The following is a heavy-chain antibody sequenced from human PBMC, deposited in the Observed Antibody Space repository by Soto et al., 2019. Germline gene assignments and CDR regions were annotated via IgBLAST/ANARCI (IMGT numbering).Heavy chain of an antibody. Sequence: PSETLSLTCTVSGGSVSSGGYYWSWIRQPPGKGLEWIGYIYYSGSTNYNPSLKSRVTISVDTSKNQFSLKVSSLTAADMAVYYCARETTKGHYGDPYWYFDLWGRGTLVTVSS. V-gene: IGHV4-61*08. CDR1: GGSVSSGGYY. D-gene: IGHD4-17*01. CDR3: ARETTKGHYGDPYWYFDL. J-gene: IGHJ2*01. CDR2: IYYSGST.